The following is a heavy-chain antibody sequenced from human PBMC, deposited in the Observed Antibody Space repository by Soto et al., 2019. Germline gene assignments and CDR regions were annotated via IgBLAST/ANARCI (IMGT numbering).Heavy chain of an antibody. CDR1: GYTFSTYW. V-gene: IGHV5-51*01. Sequence: GESLKISCKGSGYTFSTYWIAWVRQMPGKGLEWMGIIYPGDSDTKYSPAFQGQVTISADKSVNTAYLQWTSLEASDTAMYYCARKFAPEFFDSWGQGTLVTVSS. D-gene: IGHD3-10*01. CDR3: ARKFAPEFFDS. J-gene: IGHJ4*01. CDR2: IYPGDSDT.